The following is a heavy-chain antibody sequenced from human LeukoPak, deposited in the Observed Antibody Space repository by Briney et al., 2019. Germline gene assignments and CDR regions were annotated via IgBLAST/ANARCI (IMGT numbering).Heavy chain of an antibody. D-gene: IGHD2-2*01. Sequence: ASVEVSCKASGYTFTSYDINWVRQATGQGLECMGWMHPNSGNTGFAQKFQGRVTITRNTSISTAYMELSSLRSEDTAVYYCARGPTQVVVLGYYYMDVWGKGTTVTVSS. CDR2: MHPNSGNT. V-gene: IGHV1-8*01. J-gene: IGHJ6*03. CDR3: ARGPTQVVVLGYYYMDV. CDR1: GYTFTSYD.